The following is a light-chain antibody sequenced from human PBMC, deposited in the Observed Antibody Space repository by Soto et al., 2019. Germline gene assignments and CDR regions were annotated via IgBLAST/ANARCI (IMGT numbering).Light chain of an antibody. CDR2: KAS. J-gene: IGKJ2*01. CDR3: QQYNGYPHT. V-gene: IGKV1-5*03. Sequence: DIQMTQSPSTLSASVGDRVTITCRASQSISTWLAWYQQKPGKAPKLVIYKASSLRNGVPSRFSGSGSGTEFTLTIYSLQPDDFASYYCQQYNGYPHTFGQGTKLEIK. CDR1: QSISTW.